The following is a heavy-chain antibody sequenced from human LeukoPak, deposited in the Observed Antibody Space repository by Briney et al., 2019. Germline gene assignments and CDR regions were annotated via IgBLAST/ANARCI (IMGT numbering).Heavy chain of an antibody. CDR2: ISSSSNYI. D-gene: IGHD2-2*01. J-gene: IGHJ6*03. Sequence: GGSLRPSCAASGFTFSSYSMNWVRQAPGKGLGWVSSISSSSNYIYYADSMKCRFTISRDNAKNSLYLQMNSLRAEDTAVYYCARKLVPASNGNYYYYYYMDVWGKGTTVTVS. CDR3: ARKLVPASNGNYYYYYYMDV. CDR1: GFTFSSYS. V-gene: IGHV3-21*01.